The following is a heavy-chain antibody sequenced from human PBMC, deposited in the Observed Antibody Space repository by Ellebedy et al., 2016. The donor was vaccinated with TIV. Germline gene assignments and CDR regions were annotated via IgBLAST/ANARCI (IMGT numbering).Heavy chain of an antibody. CDR3: AKGRGGGSDTSAPRYYFDY. V-gene: IGHV3-23*01. J-gene: IGHJ4*02. Sequence: GESLKISCAASGFTFSNYAMSWVRQAQGKGLGWVSGFGVSGDTTYYADSVKGRFAISRDNSKNRLYLQINSLRAEDTAIYYCAKGRGGGSDTSAPRYYFDYWGLGTLVTVSS. CDR2: FGVSGDTT. D-gene: IGHD3-22*01. CDR1: GFTFSNYA.